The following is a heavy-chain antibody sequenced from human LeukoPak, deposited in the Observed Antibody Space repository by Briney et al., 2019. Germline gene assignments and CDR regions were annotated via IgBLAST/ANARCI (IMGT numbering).Heavy chain of an antibody. CDR2: IYYSGST. V-gene: IGHV4-30-4*01. CDR1: GGSISSGDYY. J-gene: IGHJ5*02. CDR3: ARGLMYYDILTGYYSGYWFDP. D-gene: IGHD3-9*01. Sequence: SQTLSLTCTVSGGSISSGDYYWSWIRQPPGKGLEWIGYIYYSGSTYYSPSLKSRVTISVDTSKNQFSLKLSSVTAADTAVYYCARGLMYYDILTGYYSGYWFDPWGQGTLVTVSS.